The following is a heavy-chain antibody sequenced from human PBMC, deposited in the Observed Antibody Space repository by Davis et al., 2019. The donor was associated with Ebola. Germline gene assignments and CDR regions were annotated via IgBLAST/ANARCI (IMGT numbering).Heavy chain of an antibody. D-gene: IGHD5-24*01. CDR2: ISAYNGNT. V-gene: IGHV1-18*01. J-gene: IGHJ6*02. Sequence: AASVKVSCKASGYTFTSYGISWVRQAPGQGLEWMGWISAYNGNTNYAQKLQGRVTMTTDTSTSTAYMELRSLRSDDTAVYYCARDNALPWLHYYGMDVWGQGTTVVVSS. CDR3: ARDNALPWLHYYGMDV. CDR1: GYTFTSYG.